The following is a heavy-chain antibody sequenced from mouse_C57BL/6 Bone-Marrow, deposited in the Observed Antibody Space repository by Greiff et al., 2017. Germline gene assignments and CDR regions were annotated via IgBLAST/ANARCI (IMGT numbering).Heavy chain of an antibody. V-gene: IGHV1-53*01. CDR3: ARQAFITTVVATPYYYAMDY. Sequence: VQLQQPGTELVKPGASVKLSCKASGYTFTSYWMHWVKQRPGQGLEWIGNINPSNGGTNYNEKFKSKATLTVDKSSSTAYMQLSSLTSEDSAVYYCARQAFITTVVATPYYYAMDYWGQGTSVTVSS. CDR2: INPSNGGT. D-gene: IGHD1-1*01. J-gene: IGHJ4*01. CDR1: GYTFTSYW.